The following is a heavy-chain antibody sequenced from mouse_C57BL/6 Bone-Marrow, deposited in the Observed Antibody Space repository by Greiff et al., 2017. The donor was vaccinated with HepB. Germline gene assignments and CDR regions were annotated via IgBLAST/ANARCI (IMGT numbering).Heavy chain of an antibody. V-gene: IGHV1-64*01. CDR1: GYTFTSYW. CDR2: IHPNSGNT. CDR3: ANYASYDFDY. J-gene: IGHJ2*01. D-gene: IGHD1-1*02. Sequence: QVQLQQPGAELVKPGASVKLSCKASGYTFTSYWMHWVKQRPGQGLEWIGMIHPNSGNTNYNEKFKSKATLTVDKSSSTAYMQLSSLTSEDSAVYYCANYASYDFDYWGQGTTLTVSS.